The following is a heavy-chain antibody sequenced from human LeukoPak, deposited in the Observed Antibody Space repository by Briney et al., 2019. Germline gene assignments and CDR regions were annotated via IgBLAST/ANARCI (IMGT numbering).Heavy chain of an antibody. Sequence: ASVKVSCKASGYTFTGYYMHWVRQAPGQGLEWMGRINPNSGGTNYAQKFQGRVTMTRDTSISTAYMELSRLRSDDTAVYYCASRPFETTVVPWDFYWGQGTQVTVSS. CDR3: ASRPFETTVVPWDFY. CDR1: GYTFTGYY. J-gene: IGHJ4*02. V-gene: IGHV1-2*06. CDR2: INPNSGGT. D-gene: IGHD4-23*01.